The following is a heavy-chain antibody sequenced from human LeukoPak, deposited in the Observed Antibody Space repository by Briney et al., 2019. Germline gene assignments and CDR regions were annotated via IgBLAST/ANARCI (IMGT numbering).Heavy chain of an antibody. D-gene: IGHD6-13*01. CDR2: ICWNSGSI. CDR3: AKDGYSSSKIRRYYYSYYYMDV. Sequence: GGSLRLSCAASGFTFDDYAMHWVRQAPGKGLEWVSGICWNSGSIGYADSVKGRFTISRDNAKNSLYLQMNSLRAEDTALYYCAKDGYSSSKIRRYYYSYYYMDVWGKGTTVTVSS. V-gene: IGHV3-9*01. J-gene: IGHJ6*03. CDR1: GFTFDDYA.